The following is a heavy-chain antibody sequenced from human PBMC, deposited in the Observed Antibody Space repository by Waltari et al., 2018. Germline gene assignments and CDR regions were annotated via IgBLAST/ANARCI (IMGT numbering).Heavy chain of an antibody. V-gene: IGHV3-33*01. CDR2: IWYDGSNK. Sequence: QVQLVESGGGVVQPGRSLRLSCAASGFTFSSYGMHWVRQAPGKGREWVAVIWYDGSNKYYADSVKGRFTISRDNSKNTLYLQMNSLRAEDTAVYYCARAPSTNYYDSSGYYAFDYWGQGTLVTVSS. CDR3: ARAPSTNYYDSSGYYAFDY. J-gene: IGHJ4*02. D-gene: IGHD3-22*01. CDR1: GFTFSSYG.